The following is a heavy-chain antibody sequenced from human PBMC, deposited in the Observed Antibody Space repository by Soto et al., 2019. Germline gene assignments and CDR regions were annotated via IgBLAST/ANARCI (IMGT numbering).Heavy chain of an antibody. CDR3: ARDHDTGY. V-gene: IGHV1-2*02. J-gene: IGHJ4*02. CDR2: INPNSGGT. Sequence: AAVKVSCKSSGYTFTGYYMHWVQQAPGQGLEWMGWINPNSGGTNYAQKFQGRVTMTRDTSISTAYMELSRLRSDDTAVYYCARDHDTGYWCQGTLVTVSS. CDR1: GYTFTGYY. D-gene: IGHD2-8*02.